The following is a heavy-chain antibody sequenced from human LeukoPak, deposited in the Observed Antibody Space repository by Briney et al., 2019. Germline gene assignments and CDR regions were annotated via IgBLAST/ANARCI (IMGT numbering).Heavy chain of an antibody. Sequence: PSETLSLTCTFSGYSISSGYYWGWIRQPPGKGLEWIGSIYHSGSTYYNPSLKSRVTISVDTSRNQFSLKLSSVTAADTAVYYCANSPTGLTGTTGANWGQGTLVTVS. V-gene: IGHV4-38-2*02. CDR1: GYSISSGYY. CDR3: ANSPTGLTGTTGAN. D-gene: IGHD1-7*01. CDR2: IYHSGST. J-gene: IGHJ4*02.